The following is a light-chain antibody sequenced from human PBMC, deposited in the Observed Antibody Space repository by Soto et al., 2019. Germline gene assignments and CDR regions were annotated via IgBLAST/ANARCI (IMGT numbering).Light chain of an antibody. CDR2: DAS. CDR1: QSVSSS. CDR3: QQRSNWPLT. Sequence: DIVLTQSPATLSLSPGERATLSCRASQSVSSSLAWYQQKPGQSPRLLIYDASNRATGIPARFSGSGSGTDFTLTIISLEPEDFAVYYCQQRSNWPLTFGGGTKVEIK. V-gene: IGKV3-11*01. J-gene: IGKJ4*01.